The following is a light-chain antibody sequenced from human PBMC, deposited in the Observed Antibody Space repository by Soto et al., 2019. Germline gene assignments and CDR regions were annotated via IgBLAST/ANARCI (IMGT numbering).Light chain of an antibody. J-gene: IGKJ4*01. Sequence: EKVISHSPATLSVSTGERVTLSCRASQDIRSSLAWYQQKPGQAPRLLIYGASIRATGVPATFSGSGSGTEFTLSISSLQSEHLGVYYCQQDSSLPLTFGGGTKVDIK. CDR3: QQDSSLPLT. CDR1: QDIRSS. V-gene: IGKV3-15*01. CDR2: GAS.